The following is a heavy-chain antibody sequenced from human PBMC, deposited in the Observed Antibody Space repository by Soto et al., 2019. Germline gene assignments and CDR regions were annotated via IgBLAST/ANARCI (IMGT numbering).Heavy chain of an antibody. Sequence: GESLKISCKGSGYSFTSYWIGWVRQMPGKGLEWMGIIYPGDSDIRYSPSFQGQVTISADKSISTAYLQWSSLKASDTAMYYCARHGPVLAAAGRRSWFDPWGQGTLVTVSS. V-gene: IGHV5-51*01. CDR2: IYPGDSDI. J-gene: IGHJ5*02. CDR3: ARHGPVLAAAGRRSWFDP. D-gene: IGHD6-13*01. CDR1: GYSFTSYW.